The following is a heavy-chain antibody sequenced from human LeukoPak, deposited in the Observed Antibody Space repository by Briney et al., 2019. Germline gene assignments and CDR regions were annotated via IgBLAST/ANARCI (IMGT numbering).Heavy chain of an antibody. Sequence: SQTLSLTCPVSGGSISSYYWNRIRQPPGKGPEWIGYIYYSGSTNYNPSLKSRVLVSVDTSKNQSSLKLSSVTAADTAVYYCARASSPRSRASGATTAFDYWGQGTLVTVSS. CDR1: GGSISSYY. CDR3: ARASSPRSRASGATTAFDY. CDR2: IYYSGST. J-gene: IGHJ4*02. V-gene: IGHV4-59*01. D-gene: IGHD1-26*01.